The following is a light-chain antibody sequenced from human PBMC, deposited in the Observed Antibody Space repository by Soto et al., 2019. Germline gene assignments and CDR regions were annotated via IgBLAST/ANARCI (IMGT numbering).Light chain of an antibody. Sequence: QSALTQPRSVSGSPGQSVTISCTGSSSDVGGYNYVSWYQQHPGKAPKFMIYDVTRRPSGVPDRFSGSKSGNTASLTISGLQAEDEADYYCCSYAGTYTWVFSGGTKLTVL. CDR1: SSDVGGYNY. J-gene: IGLJ3*02. CDR2: DVT. V-gene: IGLV2-11*01. CDR3: CSYAGTYTWV.